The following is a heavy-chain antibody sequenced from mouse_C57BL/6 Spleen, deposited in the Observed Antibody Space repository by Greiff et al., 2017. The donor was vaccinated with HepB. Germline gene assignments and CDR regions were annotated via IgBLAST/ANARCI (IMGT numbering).Heavy chain of an antibody. J-gene: IGHJ3*01. Sequence: QVQLKQSGAELARPGASVKLSCKASGYTFTSYGLSWVKQRTGQGLEWIGEIYPRSGNTYYNEKFKGKATLTADKSSSTAYMELRSLTSEDSAVYFCARDSSGYLAWFAYWGQGTLVTVSA. CDR3: ARDSSGYLAWFAY. V-gene: IGHV1-81*01. CDR1: GYTFTSYG. D-gene: IGHD3-2*02. CDR2: IYPRSGNT.